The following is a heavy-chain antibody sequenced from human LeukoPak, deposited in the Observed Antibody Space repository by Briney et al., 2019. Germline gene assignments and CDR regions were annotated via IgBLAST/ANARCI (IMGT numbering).Heavy chain of an antibody. CDR1: GFTFSSYG. D-gene: IGHD2-15*01. V-gene: IGHV3-30*18. Sequence: GRSLRLSCAASGFTFSSYGMHWVRQAPGKGLEWVAVISYDGSNKYYADSVKGRFTISRDNSKNTLYLQMNSLRAEDTAVYYCAKVNRMGDCSGGSCYSVSDYYYGMDVWGQGTTVTVSS. J-gene: IGHJ6*02. CDR3: AKVNRMGDCSGGSCYSVSDYYYGMDV. CDR2: ISYDGSNK.